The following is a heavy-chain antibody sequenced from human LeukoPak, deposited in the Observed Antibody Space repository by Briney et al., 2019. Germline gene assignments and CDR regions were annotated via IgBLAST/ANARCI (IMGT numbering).Heavy chain of an antibody. V-gene: IGHV3-53*05. Sequence: PGGSLRLSCAVSGFTVSGNYMSWVRQAPGKGLEWVSLIYSGGTTYYADSVKGRFTISRDNSKNTLYLQMNSLRAEDTAVYYCAKDHVYYGSGSPMIAFDIWGQGTMVTVSS. CDR3: AKDHVYYGSGSPMIAFDI. CDR2: IYSGGTT. J-gene: IGHJ3*02. D-gene: IGHD3-10*01. CDR1: GFTVSGNY.